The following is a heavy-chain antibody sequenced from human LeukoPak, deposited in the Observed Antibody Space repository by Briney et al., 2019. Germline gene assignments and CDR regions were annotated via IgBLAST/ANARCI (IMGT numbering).Heavy chain of an antibody. J-gene: IGHJ4*02. D-gene: IGHD1-26*01. CDR1: GFTVSSNY. V-gene: IGHV3-53*01. CDR3: ARATKWELLGYFDY. CDR2: IYSGGST. Sequence: GGSLRLSCAASGFTVSSNYMSWVRQAPGKGLEWVSVIYSGGSTYYADSVKGRFTISRDNSKNTLYLQMNSLRAEDTAVHYCARATKWELLGYFDYRGQGTLVTVSS.